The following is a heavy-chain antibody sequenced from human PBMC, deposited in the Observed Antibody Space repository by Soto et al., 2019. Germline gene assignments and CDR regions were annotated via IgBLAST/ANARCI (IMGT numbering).Heavy chain of an antibody. Sequence: SETLSLTCAVYGGSFSDYSWTWIRQPPGKGLEWIGEINHSGSTYYNPSLKSRVTISVDTSKNQFSLKLNSVTAADTAVYYCARVRDTPYIHNYFDYWGQGTLVTVSS. V-gene: IGHV4-34*01. CDR1: GGSFSDYS. J-gene: IGHJ4*02. CDR2: INHSGST. D-gene: IGHD5-18*01. CDR3: ARVRDTPYIHNYFDY.